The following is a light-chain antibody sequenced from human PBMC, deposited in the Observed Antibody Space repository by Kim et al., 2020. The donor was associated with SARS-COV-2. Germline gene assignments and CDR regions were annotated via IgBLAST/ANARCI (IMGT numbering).Light chain of an antibody. V-gene: IGKV1-39*01. CDR2: AAS. CDR3: QQSYSTPLT. J-gene: IGKJ4*01. CDR1: QSISNY. Sequence: ASVGDRVTITCRASQSISNYLNWYQQKPGKAPKLLIYAASSLQSGVPSRFSGSRSGTDFTLTISSLQPEDFATYYCQQSYSTPLTFGGGTKVDIK.